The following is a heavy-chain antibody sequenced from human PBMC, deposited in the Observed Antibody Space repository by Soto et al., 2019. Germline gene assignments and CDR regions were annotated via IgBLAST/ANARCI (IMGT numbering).Heavy chain of an antibody. V-gene: IGHV1-18*01. J-gene: IGHJ6*02. CDR3: ARGEYYYDSSGPIYGMDV. D-gene: IGHD3-22*01. Sequence: GASVKVSCKASGYTFTSYGISWVRQAPGQGLEWMGWISAYNGNTNYAQKLQGRVTMTTDTSTSTAYMELRSLRSDDTAVYYCARGEYYYDSSGPIYGMDVWGQGTTVTVSS. CDR2: ISAYNGNT. CDR1: GYTFTSYG.